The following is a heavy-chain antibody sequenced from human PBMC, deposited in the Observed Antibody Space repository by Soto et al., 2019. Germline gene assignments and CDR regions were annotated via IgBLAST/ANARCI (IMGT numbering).Heavy chain of an antibody. Sequence: PSETLSLTCTVSGGSISSGGYYWSWIRQHPGKGLEWIGYIYYNGNTYYNPSLKSRVTISVDTSKNQFSVKVSSVTAADTAVYYCARTLKPERSIDYWGQVTLFIVSS. D-gene: IGHD3-10*01. J-gene: IGHJ4*02. CDR2: IYYNGNT. CDR1: GGSISSGGYY. CDR3: ARTLKPERSIDY. V-gene: IGHV4-31*03.